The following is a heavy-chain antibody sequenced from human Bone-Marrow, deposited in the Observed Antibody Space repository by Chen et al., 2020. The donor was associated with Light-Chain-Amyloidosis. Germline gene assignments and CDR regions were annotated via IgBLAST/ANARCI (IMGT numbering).Heavy chain of an antibody. CDR2: ISGEGSSR. J-gene: IGHJ6*02. V-gene: IGHV3-74*02. Sequence: LESGGGLIQPGGSLRLSCAASGFSIDTYWLHWVRQAPGKGLVWVSRISGEGSSRRYADAVKGRFTISRDNVKNILYLEMNSLRGEDTATDYCARDLTAVTVWGQGTTVGGSS. CDR3: ARDLTAVTV. D-gene: IGHD4-17*01. CDR1: GFSIDTYW.